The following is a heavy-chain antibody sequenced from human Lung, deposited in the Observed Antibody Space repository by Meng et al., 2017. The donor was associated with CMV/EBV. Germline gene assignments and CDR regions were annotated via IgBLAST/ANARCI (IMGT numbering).Heavy chain of an antibody. CDR2: LHYGGTT. J-gene: IGHJ5*02. CDR3: ARDMRPMMRLDP. D-gene: IGHD3-22*01. V-gene: IGHV4-39*07. CDR1: GGSVSRGFSH. Sequence: SXTXSLXCSVSGGSVSRGFSHWGWIRQPPGKGLEWIGTLHYGGTTYSNPSLKSRVTISVDTSNNHFSLKLTSVTAADTAVYYCARDMRPMMRLDPSGQATQVTVSS.